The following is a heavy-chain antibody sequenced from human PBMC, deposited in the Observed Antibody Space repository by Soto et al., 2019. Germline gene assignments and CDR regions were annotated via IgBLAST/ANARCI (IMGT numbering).Heavy chain of an antibody. V-gene: IGHV1-18*01. CDR1: GYTFTSYG. Sequence: QVQLVQSGAEVKKPGASVKVSCKASGYTFTSYGISWVRQAPGQGLEWMGWISAYNGNTNYAQKLQGRVTMTTDTSKSTAYMELRSLRSDDTAVYYCARAGYCSSTSCYGGGRRLYGMDVWGQGTTVTVSS. D-gene: IGHD2-2*01. J-gene: IGHJ6*02. CDR2: ISAYNGNT. CDR3: ARAGYCSSTSCYGGGRRLYGMDV.